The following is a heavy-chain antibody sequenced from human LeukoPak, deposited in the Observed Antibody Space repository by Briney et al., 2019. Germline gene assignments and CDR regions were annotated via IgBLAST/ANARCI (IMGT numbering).Heavy chain of an antibody. CDR2: ISSSSSYI. D-gene: IGHD6-19*01. J-gene: IGHJ4*02. CDR1: GFTFSSYS. V-gene: IGHV3-21*01. CDR3: ARDGMSGWTY. Sequence: GGSLRLSCAASGFTFSSYSMNWVRQAPGKGLEWVSSISSSSSYIYYADSVKGRFTISRDNAKSSLYLQMNSLRAEDTAVYYCARDGMSGWTYWGQGTLVTVSS.